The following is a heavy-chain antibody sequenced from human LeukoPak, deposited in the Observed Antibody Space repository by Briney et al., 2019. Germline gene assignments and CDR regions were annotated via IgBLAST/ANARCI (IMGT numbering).Heavy chain of an antibody. CDR1: GFTFSTYG. V-gene: IGHV3-23*01. CDR2: ISGSGGST. CDR3: ARWGLGKGDGFDI. Sequence: PGGSLRLSCAASGFTFSTYGMNWVRQAPGKGLEWVSVISGSGGSTYYADSVKGRFTISRDSSKNTLYLQMNSLRAGDAAVYYCARWGLGKGDGFDIWGQGTMVTVSS. J-gene: IGHJ3*02. D-gene: IGHD5-24*01.